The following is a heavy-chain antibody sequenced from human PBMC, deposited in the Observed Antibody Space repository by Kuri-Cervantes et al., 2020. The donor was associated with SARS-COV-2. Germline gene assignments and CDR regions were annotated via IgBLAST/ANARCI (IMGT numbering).Heavy chain of an antibody. V-gene: IGHV3-74*01. CDR1: GFTFSSYW. D-gene: IGHD3-3*01. CDR3: ARVGNSWSGFSDY. CDR2: INSDGSST. Sequence: GESLKISCAASGFTFSSYWMHWVRQAPGKGLVWVSRINSDGSSTSYADSVKGRFTISRDNAKNTLYLQMNSLRAEDTAVYYCARVGNSWSGFSDYWGQGTLVTVSS. J-gene: IGHJ4*02.